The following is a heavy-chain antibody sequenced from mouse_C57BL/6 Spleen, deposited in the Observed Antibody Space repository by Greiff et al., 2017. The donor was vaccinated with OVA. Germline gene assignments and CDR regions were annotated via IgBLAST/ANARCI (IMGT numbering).Heavy chain of an antibody. V-gene: IGHV1-80*01. CDR1: GYAFSSYW. D-gene: IGHD2-2*01. J-gene: IGHJ2*01. CDR2: IYPGDGDT. CDR3: ARHYYGYDGDYFDY. Sequence: QVQLQQSGAELVKPGASVKISCKASGYAFSSYWMNWVKQRPGKGLEWIGQIYPGDGDTNYNGTFKGKATLTADTSSSTAYMQLSSLTSEDSAVYFCARHYYGYDGDYFDYWGQGTTLTVSS.